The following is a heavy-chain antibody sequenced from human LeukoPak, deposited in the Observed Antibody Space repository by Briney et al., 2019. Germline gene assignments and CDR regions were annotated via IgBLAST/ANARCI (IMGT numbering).Heavy chain of an antibody. V-gene: IGHV3-11*04. CDR2: ISSTSSTI. J-gene: IGHJ4*02. CDR1: KFTATDYY. Sequence: SRRLAGPASKFTATDYYTSWVRQAAGKLRGWVSYISSTSSTIYYTDSVKGRFTISRDNAKNSLYLQINCLRTEDTAIYSCARCGDGLPCDFDYWGQGTQVTVSS. D-gene: IGHD3-10*01. CDR3: ARCGDGLPCDFDY.